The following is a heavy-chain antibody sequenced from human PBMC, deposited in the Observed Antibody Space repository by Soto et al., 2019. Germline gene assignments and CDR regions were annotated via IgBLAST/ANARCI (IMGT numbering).Heavy chain of an antibody. J-gene: IGHJ4*02. Sequence: QVQLVQSGAEVRKPGSSVKVSCEASGGTFSTYTFNWVRQAPGQGLEWMGRIIPILGITNYAQKFQGRVTLTADNSTSTAYMDLSSLRSEDTAVYYCATTDVDTVMVMAILDYWGQGTLVTVSS. CDR2: IIPILGIT. CDR1: GGTFSTYT. D-gene: IGHD5-18*01. V-gene: IGHV1-69*02. CDR3: ATTDVDTVMVMAILDY.